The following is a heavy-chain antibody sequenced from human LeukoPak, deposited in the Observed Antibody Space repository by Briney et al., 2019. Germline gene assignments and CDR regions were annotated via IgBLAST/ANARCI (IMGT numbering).Heavy chain of an antibody. Sequence: GGSLRLSCAASGFTFTDYYMSWMRQAPGKGLEWVSYISSSGSTIYYADSVKGRFTISRDNAKNSLYLQMISLRAADTTVYYCSRVTFGASGLFDYWGQGTLVTVSS. CDR1: GFTFTDYY. J-gene: IGHJ4*01. CDR2: ISSSGSTI. V-gene: IGHV3-11*04. D-gene: IGHD3-10*01. CDR3: SRVTFGASGLFDY.